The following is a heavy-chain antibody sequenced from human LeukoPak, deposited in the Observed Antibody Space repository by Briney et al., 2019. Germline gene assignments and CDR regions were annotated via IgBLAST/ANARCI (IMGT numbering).Heavy chain of an antibody. CDR3: ARDSYGMDV. CDR1: GFTFSSYA. CDR2: ISYDGSTK. V-gene: IGHV3-30-3*01. J-gene: IGHJ6*02. Sequence: GRSLRLSCAASGFTFSSYAMHWVRQAPGKGLEWVAVISYDGSTKYYADSVKGRFTISRDNSKNTLYLQMNSLRAEDTAVYYCARDSYGMDVWGQGTTVTVSS.